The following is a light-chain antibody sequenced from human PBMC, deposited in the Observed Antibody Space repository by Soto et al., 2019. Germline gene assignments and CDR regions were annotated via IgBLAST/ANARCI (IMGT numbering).Light chain of an antibody. J-gene: IGKJ1*01. CDR3: HQTYTYPRT. CDR2: GAS. V-gene: IGKV1-39*01. Sequence: DIQMTQSPSSLSASAGDRVTITCRASQSISSNLNWYQQKPGKAPNLLIYGASNLQSGVPSRFSGSGSGTEYTLTISSLQPEDFTTYYCHQTYTYPRTFGQGTKVEIK. CDR1: QSISSN.